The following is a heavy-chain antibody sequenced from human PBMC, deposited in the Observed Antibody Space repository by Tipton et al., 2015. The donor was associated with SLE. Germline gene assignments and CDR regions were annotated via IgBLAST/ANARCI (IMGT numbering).Heavy chain of an antibody. V-gene: IGHV4-59*01. CDR3: ARSSGNYYFYMDV. J-gene: IGHJ6*03. Sequence: TLSLTCTVSGGSISSYWWNWIRQPPGKGLEWIGHIYYSGSSNHNPSLKSRVTILVDTSKNQFSLKLSSVTAADTAVYYCARSSGNYYFYMDVWGRGTTVTVSS. CDR1: GGSISSYW. CDR2: IYYSGSS.